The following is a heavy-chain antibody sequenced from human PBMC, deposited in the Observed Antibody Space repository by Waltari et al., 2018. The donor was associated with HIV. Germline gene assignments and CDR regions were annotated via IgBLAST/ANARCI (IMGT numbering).Heavy chain of an antibody. CDR2: TSHDGSPT. D-gene: IGHD3-9*01. V-gene: IGHV3-30*18. Sequence: QVQLVESGGGVVQPGRSLRLSCAASGFTFGSYGMHWVRQAPGKGLDCVALTSHDGSPTYYADSLKGRFTVSRDNSKSTLFLQMTNLRPEDTAVYYCSKPPHEYEILISNWLDTWGRGTLVTVSS. J-gene: IGHJ5*02. CDR3: SKPPHEYEILISNWLDT. CDR1: GFTFGSYG.